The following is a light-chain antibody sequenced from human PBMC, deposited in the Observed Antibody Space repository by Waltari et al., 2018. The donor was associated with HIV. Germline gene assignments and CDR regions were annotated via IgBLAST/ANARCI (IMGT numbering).Light chain of an antibody. Sequence: DILLTQSPSSLSASMGDRVTITCRASQNITTYLNWYQQKSGRAPKLLVYAASSLQSGVPSWFSAGGSGTTFTLTINSLQPQDFATYYCQQSYTTPRTFGQGTKVDI. CDR2: AAS. V-gene: IGKV1-39*01. CDR1: QNITTY. CDR3: QQSYTTPRT. J-gene: IGKJ1*01.